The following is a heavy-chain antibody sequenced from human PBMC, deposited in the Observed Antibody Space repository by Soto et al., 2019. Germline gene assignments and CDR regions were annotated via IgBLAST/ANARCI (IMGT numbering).Heavy chain of an antibody. CDR2: IYYSGST. CDR3: ARDHRGIRGSLGMDV. D-gene: IGHD3-10*01. Sequence: QVQLQESGPGLVKPSQTLSLTCTVSGGSISSGGYYWSWIRQHPGKGLEWLGYIYYSGSTYYNPSLKSRVTITVATCKNQCPLKLSSVTAADTAVYYCARDHRGIRGSLGMDVWGQGTTVTVSS. CDR1: GGSISSGGYY. J-gene: IGHJ6*02. V-gene: IGHV4-31*03.